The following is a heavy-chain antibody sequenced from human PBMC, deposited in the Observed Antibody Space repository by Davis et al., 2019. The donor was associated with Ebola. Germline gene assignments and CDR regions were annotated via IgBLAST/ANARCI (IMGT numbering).Heavy chain of an antibody. CDR2: IGRSGNDI. D-gene: IGHD3-22*01. Sequence: PGGSLRLSCVASRFTFSPYGMPWFRQAPGQGLEWVSYIGRSGNDISYTDSVKGRFTISRDDAKDSLYLYMNSLRPDDTAIYYCARDSYYDPSGDYWYFDLWGRGTLVTVSS. CDR3: ARDSYYDPSGDYWYFDL. CDR1: RFTFSPYG. J-gene: IGHJ2*01. V-gene: IGHV3-48*01.